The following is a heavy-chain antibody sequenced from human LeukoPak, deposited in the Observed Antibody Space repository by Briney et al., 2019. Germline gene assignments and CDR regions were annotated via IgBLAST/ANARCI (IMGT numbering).Heavy chain of an antibody. V-gene: IGHV3-66*01. CDR3: ARDYN. CDR1: GFTVSSNY. CDR2: IYDGGRT. Sequence: PGGSLRLSCAASGFTVSSNYMSWVRQGPGKGLEWVSVIYDGGRTDYADSVKGRITISRDNSKNTVFLQVNSLRAEDTAVYYCARDYNWGQGTLVTVSS. J-gene: IGHJ4*02.